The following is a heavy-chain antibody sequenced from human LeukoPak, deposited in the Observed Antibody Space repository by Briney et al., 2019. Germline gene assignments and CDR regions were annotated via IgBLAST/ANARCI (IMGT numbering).Heavy chain of an antibody. CDR2: IYTSGST. D-gene: IGHD3-10*01. V-gene: IGHV4-4*07. Sequence: SETLSLTCTVSGGSISSYYWSWIRQPAGKGQEWIGRIYTSGSTNYNPSLKSRVTMSVDTSKNQFSLKLSSVTAADTAVYYCATTLPGNYGSGSYTFDYWGQGTLVTVSS. CDR1: GGSISSYY. CDR3: ATTLPGNYGSGSYTFDY. J-gene: IGHJ4*02.